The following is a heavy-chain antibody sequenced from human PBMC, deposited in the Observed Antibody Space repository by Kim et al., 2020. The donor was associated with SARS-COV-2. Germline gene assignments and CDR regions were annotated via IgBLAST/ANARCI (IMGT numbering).Heavy chain of an antibody. CDR1: GYTLTELS. D-gene: IGHD1-7*01. Sequence: ASVKVSCKVSGYTLTELSMHWVRQAPGKGLEWMGGFDPEDGETIYAQKFQGRVTMTEDTSTDTAYMELSSLRSEDTAVYYCATDNRFGYNWNYGTVYYYYYGMDVWGQGTTVTVSS. CDR2: FDPEDGET. CDR3: ATDNRFGYNWNYGTVYYYYYGMDV. J-gene: IGHJ6*02. V-gene: IGHV1-24*01.